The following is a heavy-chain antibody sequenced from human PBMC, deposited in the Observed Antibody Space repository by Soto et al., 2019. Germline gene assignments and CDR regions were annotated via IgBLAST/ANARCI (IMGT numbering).Heavy chain of an antibody. CDR1: GGSTSGSY. CDR3: ARESIGGWLLS. D-gene: IGHD5-12*01. CDR2: IHYSGTT. V-gene: IGHV4-59*01. Sequence: SETLSLTCSVTGGSTSGSYWSWVRQSPGKGLEWIGYIHYSGTTTYSPSLRSRVTISLDPSESQFSLKLTSVTAADTAIYYCARESIGGWLLSWGRGSLVTVSS. J-gene: IGHJ5*02.